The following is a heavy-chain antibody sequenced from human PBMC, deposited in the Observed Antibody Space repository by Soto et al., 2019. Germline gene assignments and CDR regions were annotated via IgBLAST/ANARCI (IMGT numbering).Heavy chain of an antibody. D-gene: IGHD1-26*01. Sequence: QVQLVQSGAEVKKPGASVKVSCKASGYTLTSYAMHWVRQAPGQRLELMGWINAGNGNTKYSQKFQGRVTITRDTSASTAYMELSSLRSEDTAVYYCARVRGSSFSYFDYWGQGTLVTVSS. CDR1: GYTLTSYA. CDR2: INAGNGNT. J-gene: IGHJ4*02. V-gene: IGHV1-3*01. CDR3: ARVRGSSFSYFDY.